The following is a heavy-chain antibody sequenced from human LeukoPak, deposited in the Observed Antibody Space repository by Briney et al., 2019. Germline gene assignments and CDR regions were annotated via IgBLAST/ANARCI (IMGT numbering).Heavy chain of an antibody. CDR1: GYTFTSYY. CDR3: AREKYYDFWSGYYHYYYYMDV. Sequence: ASVKVSCKASGYTFTSYYMHWVRQAPGQGLEWMGIINPSGGSTSYAQKFQGRVTMTRDMSTSTVYMELSSLRSEDTAVYYCAREKYYDFWSGYYHYYYYMDVWGKGTTVTVSS. CDR2: INPSGGST. V-gene: IGHV1-46*01. D-gene: IGHD3-3*01. J-gene: IGHJ6*03.